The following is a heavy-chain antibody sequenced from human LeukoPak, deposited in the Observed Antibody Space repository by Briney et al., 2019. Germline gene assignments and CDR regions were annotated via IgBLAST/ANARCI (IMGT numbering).Heavy chain of an antibody. V-gene: IGHV3-53*01. D-gene: IGHD6-13*01. CDR2: IYSGGST. J-gene: IGHJ5*02. CDR1: GFTVRSNY. Sequence: GGSLRLSCAASGFTVRSNYMSWVRQAPGKGLEWVSVIYSGGSTYYADSVKGRFTISRDNSKNTLYLQMNSLRAEDTAVYYCARGEYSSSWYWFDPWGQGTLVTVSS. CDR3: ARGEYSSSWYWFDP.